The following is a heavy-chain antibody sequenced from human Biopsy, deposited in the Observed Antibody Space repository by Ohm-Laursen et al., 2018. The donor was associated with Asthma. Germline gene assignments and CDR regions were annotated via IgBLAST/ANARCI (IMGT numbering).Heavy chain of an antibody. CDR3: ARVLDSSNRGPFNHFGLDV. V-gene: IGHV3-11*01. Sequence: SLRLSCAASGFSFSDYYMTWMRQAPGKGLELVSSISSSGSTKYPAESVQGRFTISRDNAQKSLFLQMNSLRAEDTAIYFCARVLDSSNRGPFNHFGLDVWGQGTPVAVSS. CDR1: GFSFSDYY. D-gene: IGHD6-13*01. CDR2: ISSSGSTK. J-gene: IGHJ6*02.